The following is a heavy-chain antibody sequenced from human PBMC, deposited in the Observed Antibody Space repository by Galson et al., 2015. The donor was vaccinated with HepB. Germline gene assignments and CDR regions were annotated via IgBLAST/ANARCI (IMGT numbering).Heavy chain of an antibody. CDR1: GFTFSSYG. V-gene: IGHV3-33*01. CDR2: IWYDGSNK. CDR3: ARGAGRGYYYGMDV. Sequence: SLRLSCAASGFTFSSYGMHWVRQAPGKGLEWVAVIWYDGSNKYYADSVKGRFTISRDNSKNTLYLQMNSLRAEDTAVYYCARGAGRGYYYGMDVWGQGTTVTVSS. J-gene: IGHJ6*02. D-gene: IGHD1-1*01.